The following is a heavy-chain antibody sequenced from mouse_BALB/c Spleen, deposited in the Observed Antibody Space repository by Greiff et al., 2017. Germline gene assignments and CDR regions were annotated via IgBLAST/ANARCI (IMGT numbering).Heavy chain of an antibody. V-gene: IGHV1-9*01. D-gene: IGHD2-3*01. CDR1: GYTFSSYW. CDR3: ARNGYYRNYYAMDY. J-gene: IGHJ4*01. Sequence: VQLQQSGAELMKPGASVKISCKATGYTFSSYWIEWVKQRPGHGLEWIGEILPGSGSTNYNEKFKGKATFTADTSSNTAYMQLSSLTSEDSAVYYCARNGYYRNYYAMDYWGQGTSVTVSS. CDR2: ILPGSGST.